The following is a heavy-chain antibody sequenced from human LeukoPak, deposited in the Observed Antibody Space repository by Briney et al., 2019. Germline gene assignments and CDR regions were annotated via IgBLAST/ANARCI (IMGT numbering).Heavy chain of an antibody. CDR3: ARGLISSGYSPYFDY. CDR1: GLTFSSSS. Sequence: GGSLRLSCAVSGLTFSSSSMNWVRQAPGHGLEWVSSISSSSNYMYYTDSVKGRFTIFRDNAENSLYLQMNSLRVEDTAVYYCARGLISSGYSPYFDYWGQGTLITVSS. D-gene: IGHD3-22*01. V-gene: IGHV3-21*01. CDR2: ISSSSNYM. J-gene: IGHJ4*02.